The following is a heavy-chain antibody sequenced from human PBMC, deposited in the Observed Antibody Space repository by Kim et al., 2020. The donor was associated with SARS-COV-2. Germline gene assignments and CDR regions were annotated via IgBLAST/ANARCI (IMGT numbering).Heavy chain of an antibody. D-gene: IGHD3-10*01. V-gene: IGHV4-61*02. J-gene: IGHJ6*02. CDR2: IYTSGST. CDR1: GGSISSGSYY. Sequence: SETLSLTCTVSGGSISSGSYYWSWIRQPAGKGLEWIGRIYTSGSTNYNPSLKSRVTISVDTSKNQFSLKLSSVTAADTAVYYCARDAPPLVRITMVRELHYGMDVWGQGTTVTVSS. CDR3: ARDAPPLVRITMVRELHYGMDV.